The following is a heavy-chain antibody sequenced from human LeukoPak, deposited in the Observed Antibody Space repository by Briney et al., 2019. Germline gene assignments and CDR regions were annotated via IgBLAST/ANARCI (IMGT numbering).Heavy chain of an antibody. D-gene: IGHD3-16*02. CDR1: GFTVSSNY. Sequence: GGSLRLSCAASGFTVSSNYMSWVRQAPGKGLEWVSVIYSGGSTYYADSVKGRFTISRDNSKNTLYLQMNSLRAEDTAVYYCARVRRLSHFDYWGQGTLVTVSS. V-gene: IGHV3-53*01. J-gene: IGHJ4*02. CDR2: IYSGGST. CDR3: ARVRRLSHFDY.